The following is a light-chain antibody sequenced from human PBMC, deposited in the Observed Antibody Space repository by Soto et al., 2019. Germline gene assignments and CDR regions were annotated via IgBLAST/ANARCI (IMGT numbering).Light chain of an antibody. Sequence: EIVLTQSPGTLSLSPGERATLSCRASQSVRYNYLAWYQQKPGQAPRLLIYGAASRATGIPDRFSGSGSGTDFTLTISRLEPEDFAVYYCQQYATSPFTFGPGTKVDIK. J-gene: IGKJ3*01. CDR1: QSVRYNY. CDR3: QQYATSPFT. CDR2: GAA. V-gene: IGKV3-20*01.